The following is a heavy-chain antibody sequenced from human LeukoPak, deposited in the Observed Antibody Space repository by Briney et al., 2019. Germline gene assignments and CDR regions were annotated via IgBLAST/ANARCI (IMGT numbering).Heavy chain of an antibody. CDR1: GYTFTSYG. V-gene: IGHV1-18*01. CDR2: ISAYNGNT. J-gene: IGHJ6*03. Sequence: ASVKVSCKASGYTFTSYGISWVRQAPGQGLEWMGWISAYNGNTNYAQKLQGRVTMTTDTSTSTAYMELRSLRSDDAAVYYCARDPSRRSYYYYMDVWGKGTTVTVSS. CDR3: ARDPSRRSYYYYMDV. D-gene: IGHD1-1*01.